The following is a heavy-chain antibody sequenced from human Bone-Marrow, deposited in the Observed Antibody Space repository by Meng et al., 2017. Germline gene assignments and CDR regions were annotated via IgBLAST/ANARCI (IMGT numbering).Heavy chain of an antibody. CDR2: VYHRGDT. V-gene: IGHV4-4*02. D-gene: IGHD1-7*01. CDR3: ARGVVRNWNYLP. Sequence: QVQLQESGPGLVKPSGTLSLTCTVSGDSISSDIWWSWVRQPPGKGLEWIGEVYHRGDTNYNPSLKSRVDISVDKSKNQFYLSLFSVTAADTAVYYCARGVVRNWNYLPWGQGTLVTVSS. J-gene: IGHJ5*02. CDR1: GDSISSDIW.